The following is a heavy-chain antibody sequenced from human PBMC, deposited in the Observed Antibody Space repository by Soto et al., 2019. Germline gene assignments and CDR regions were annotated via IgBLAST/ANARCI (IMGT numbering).Heavy chain of an antibody. CDR3: ARVPMTTVVTHSFDL. CDR1: GGSISSGGYY. Sequence: QVQLQESGPGLVKPSQTLSLTCTVSGGSISSGGYYWSWIRQHPGKGLEWIGYIYYSGSTYYNPSLQSRVTISVDTSKNQFALKLSSVTAADTAVYYCARVPMTTVVTHSFDLWGRGTLVTVSS. D-gene: IGHD4-17*01. J-gene: IGHJ2*01. V-gene: IGHV4-31*03. CDR2: IYYSGST.